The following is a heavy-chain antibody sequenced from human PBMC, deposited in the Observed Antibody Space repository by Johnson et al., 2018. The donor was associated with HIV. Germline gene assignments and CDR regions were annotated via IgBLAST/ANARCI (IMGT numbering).Heavy chain of an antibody. CDR2: ISYDGGNK. V-gene: IGHV3-30*04. CDR1: GFTFSSYA. D-gene: IGHD5-18*01. J-gene: IGHJ3*02. Sequence: QVQLVESGGGVVQPGRSLRLSCAASGFTFSSYAMHWVRQAPGKGLEWVAVISYDGGNKYYADSVKGRFTISRDNSKNTLYLQMTSLRVEDTAVYYCARDHGQLWLLPAFDIWGQGTMVTVSS. CDR3: ARDHGQLWLLPAFDI.